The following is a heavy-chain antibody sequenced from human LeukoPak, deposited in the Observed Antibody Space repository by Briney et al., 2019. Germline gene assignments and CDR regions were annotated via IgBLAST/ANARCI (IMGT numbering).Heavy chain of an antibody. CDR1: GYSISSGYY. CDR2: IYHSGST. D-gene: IGHD2-2*02. J-gene: IGHJ3*02. CDR3: ARTYCSSTSCYTGPIPSDAFDI. Sequence: PSETLSLTCTVSGYSISSGYYWGWIRQPPGKGLEWIGSIYHSGSTYYNPSLKSRVTISVDTSKNQFSLKLSSVTAADTAVYYCARTYCSSTSCYTGPIPSDAFDIWGQGTMVTVSS. V-gene: IGHV4-38-2*02.